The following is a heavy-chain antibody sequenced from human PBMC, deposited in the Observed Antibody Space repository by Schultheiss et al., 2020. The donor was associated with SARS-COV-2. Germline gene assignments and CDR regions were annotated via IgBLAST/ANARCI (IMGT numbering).Heavy chain of an antibody. J-gene: IGHJ6*02. Sequence: ASVKVSCKASGYTFTSYGISWVRQAPGQGLEWMGWISAYNGNTNYAQKLQGRVTMTTDTSTSTAYMELRSLRSDDTAVYYCARDCSLGSYSRYYYYYYGMDVWGQGTTVTVSS. CDR1: GYTFTSYG. CDR2: ISAYNGNT. D-gene: IGHD1-26*01. CDR3: ARDCSLGSYSRYYYYYYGMDV. V-gene: IGHV1-18*01.